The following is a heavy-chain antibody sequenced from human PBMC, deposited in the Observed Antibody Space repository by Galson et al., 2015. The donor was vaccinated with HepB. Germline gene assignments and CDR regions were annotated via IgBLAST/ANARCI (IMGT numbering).Heavy chain of an antibody. Sequence: QSGAEVKKPGESLKISCKGSGSSFTSYWIGWVRQMPGKGLEWMGIIYPGDSDARYGPSFQGQVTISADKSISTAYLQWNSLRASDTAIYYCARRGTQIWDFAYWGQGTLVAVSS. CDR3: ARRGTQIWDFAY. D-gene: IGHD3-16*01. V-gene: IGHV5-51*01. CDR1: GSSFTSYW. J-gene: IGHJ4*02. CDR2: IYPGDSDA.